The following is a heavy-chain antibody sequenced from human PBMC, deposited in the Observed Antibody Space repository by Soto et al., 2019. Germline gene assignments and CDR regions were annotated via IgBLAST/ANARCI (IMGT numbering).Heavy chain of an antibody. V-gene: IGHV3-30*18. J-gene: IGHJ4*02. CDR2: ISDDGSSK. D-gene: IGHD5-12*01. Sequence: PGGSLRLSCAASGFTFSNYVIHWVRQSPGKGLEWVAIISDDGSSKYYADSVKGRFTISRDNSKNTVYLQMNSLRAEDTALYYCAKDSRGFRGYPAYWGQGTLVTVS. CDR3: AKDSRGFRGYPAY. CDR1: GFTFSNYV.